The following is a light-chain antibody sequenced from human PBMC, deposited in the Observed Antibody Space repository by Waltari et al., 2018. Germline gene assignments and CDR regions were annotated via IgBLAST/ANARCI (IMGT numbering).Light chain of an antibody. CDR1: STDVGGYNY. Sequence: QSALTQPASVSGSPGQSIPISCTGTSTDVGGYNYVSWYQQHPGKAPKVMIYEVSNRPSGVSNRFSGSKSGNTASLTISGLQAEDEADYYCSSYTSSSTYVFGTGTKVTVL. V-gene: IGLV2-14*01. CDR2: EVS. J-gene: IGLJ1*01. CDR3: SSYTSSSTYV.